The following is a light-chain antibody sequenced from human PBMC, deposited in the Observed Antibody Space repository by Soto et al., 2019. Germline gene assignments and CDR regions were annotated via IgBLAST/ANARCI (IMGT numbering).Light chain of an antibody. V-gene: IGKV1-27*01. CDR3: QEYNTAPSLT. CDR1: QGISNF. J-gene: IGKJ4*01. CDR2: AAS. Sequence: DIQMTQSPSSLSASVGDRVTITCRASQGISNFLAWYQQKPGKVPKLLIYAASTLQSGVPSRFSGSGSGTEFTRTISSLQPEDVATYYCQEYNTAPSLTFGGGTKGEIK.